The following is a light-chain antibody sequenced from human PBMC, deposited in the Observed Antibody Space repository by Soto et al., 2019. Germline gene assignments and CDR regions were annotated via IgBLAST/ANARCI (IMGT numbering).Light chain of an antibody. J-gene: IGKJ4*01. Sequence: DIPMTQSPSSLSASVGDRVTITCQASQDISNYLNWYQQKPGKAPKLLIYDASNLETGVPSRFSGSGSGTDFALTITSLQAEDFATYYCQQLRMYPSTFGGGTKVDI. CDR2: DAS. CDR3: QQLRMYPST. V-gene: IGKV1-33*01. CDR1: QDISNY.